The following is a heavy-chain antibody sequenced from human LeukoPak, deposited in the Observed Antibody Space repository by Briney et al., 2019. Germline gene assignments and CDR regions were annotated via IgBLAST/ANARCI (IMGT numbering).Heavy chain of an antibody. CDR1: GATFSSYV. Sequence: GASVKVSCKASGATFSSYVISWVRQAPGQGLEWVGGIIPIFDTANYAHKFQGRVTITADKSTNTGFMELSSLRSEDTAVYYCARSRGGITFGAFFDYWGQGTLVTVSS. V-gene: IGHV1-69*06. J-gene: IGHJ4*02. CDR3: ARSRGGITFGAFFDY. D-gene: IGHD3-16*01. CDR2: IIPIFDTA.